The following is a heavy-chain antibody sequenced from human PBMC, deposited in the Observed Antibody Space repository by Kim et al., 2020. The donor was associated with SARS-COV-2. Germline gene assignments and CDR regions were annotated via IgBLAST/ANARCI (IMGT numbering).Heavy chain of an antibody. CDR1: GFTFSAYS. V-gene: IGHV3-48*02. D-gene: IGHD1-1*01. J-gene: IGHJ4*02. CDR3: ARDKGTGLSYFDY. Sequence: GGSLRLSCTASGFTFSAYSMNWVRQAPGKDLEWVSFISVGGGVIYYADSVKGRFTISRDDAKNSLFLQVNSLRDGDTAVYFCARDKGTGLSYFDYWGQGTLVTVSS. CDR2: ISVGGGVI.